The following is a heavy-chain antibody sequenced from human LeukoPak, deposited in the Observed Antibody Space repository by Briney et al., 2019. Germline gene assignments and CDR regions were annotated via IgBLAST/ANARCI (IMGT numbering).Heavy chain of an antibody. Sequence: GASVKVSCKASGYTFTGYYMHWVRQAPGQGLEWMGWINTNTGNPTYAQGFTGRFVFSLDTSVSTAYLQISSLKAEDTAVYYCARGSLWFGELSISPFDYWGQGTLVTVSS. CDR2: INTNTGNP. D-gene: IGHD3-10*01. J-gene: IGHJ4*02. CDR1: GYTFTGYY. V-gene: IGHV7-4-1*02. CDR3: ARGSLWFGELSISPFDY.